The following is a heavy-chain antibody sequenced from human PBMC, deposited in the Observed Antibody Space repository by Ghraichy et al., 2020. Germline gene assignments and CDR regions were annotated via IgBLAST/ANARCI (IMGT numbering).Heavy chain of an antibody. CDR3: TRAYDFWSGYPIDY. V-gene: IGHV3-49*03. Sequence: GGSLRLSCTASGFTFGDYAMSWFRQAPGKGLEWVGFIRSKAYGGTTEYAASVKGRFTISRDDSKSIAYLQMNSLETEDTAVYYCTRAYDFWSGYPIDYWGQGTLVTVSS. CDR1: GFTFGDYA. CDR2: IRSKAYGGTT. D-gene: IGHD3-3*01. J-gene: IGHJ4*02.